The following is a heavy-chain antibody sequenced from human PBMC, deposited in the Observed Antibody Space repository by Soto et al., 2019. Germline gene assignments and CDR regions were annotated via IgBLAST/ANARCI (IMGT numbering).Heavy chain of an antibody. D-gene: IGHD1-7*01. V-gene: IGHV4-34*01. CDR1: GGSFSGYY. CDR3: ARGREGITGTPRACYFDY. CDR2: INHSGST. Sequence: QVQLQQWGAGLLKPSETLSLTCAVYGGSFSGYYWSWIRQPPGKGLEWIGEINHSGSTNYNPSLKSRVTISVDTSKNQYSLKLSSVTAADTAVYYCARGREGITGTPRACYFDYWGQGTLVTVSS. J-gene: IGHJ4*02.